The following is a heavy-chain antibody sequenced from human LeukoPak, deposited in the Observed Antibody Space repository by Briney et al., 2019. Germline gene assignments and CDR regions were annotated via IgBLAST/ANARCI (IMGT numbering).Heavy chain of an antibody. D-gene: IGHD2-8*02. CDR1: GDSVSSKSAA. J-gene: IGHJ4*02. Sequence: SQTLSLTCAISGDSVSSKSAAWNWIRQSPSRGLEWLGRTYYRSKWHSEYAVSVKGRITINPDTSRNQLSLQLNPVTPEDTAIYYCANICTGGGCYSDYWGQGSLVTVSS. CDR2: TYYRSKWHS. V-gene: IGHV6-1*01. CDR3: ANICTGGGCYSDY.